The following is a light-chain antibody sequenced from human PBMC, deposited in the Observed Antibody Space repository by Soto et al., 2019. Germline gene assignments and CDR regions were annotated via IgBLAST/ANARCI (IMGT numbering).Light chain of an antibody. CDR1: QSVLYSSNNKNY. CDR3: QQYYSTPYT. CDR2: WAS. J-gene: IGKJ2*01. Sequence: DIVMTQSPDSLAVSLGARATINCKSSQSVLYSSNNKNYLAWYQQKPGQPPKLLIYWASTRESGVPHRFSGSGSGTDFTLTISSLQAEDVAVYYCQQYYSTPYTFGQGTQLDIK. V-gene: IGKV4-1*01.